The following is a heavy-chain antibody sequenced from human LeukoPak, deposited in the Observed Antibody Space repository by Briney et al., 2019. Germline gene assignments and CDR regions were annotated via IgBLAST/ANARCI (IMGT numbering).Heavy chain of an antibody. J-gene: IGHJ4*02. D-gene: IGHD2-8*02. Sequence: PGGSLRLSCATSGFTFSSYGMSWVRQAPGKGLEWVSSISSSSYIYYADSVKGRFTISRDNAKNSLYLQMNSLRAEDTAVYYCARANTWCFDYWGQGTLVTVSS. V-gene: IGHV3-21*01. CDR3: ARANTWCFDY. CDR1: GFTFSSYG. CDR2: ISSSSYI.